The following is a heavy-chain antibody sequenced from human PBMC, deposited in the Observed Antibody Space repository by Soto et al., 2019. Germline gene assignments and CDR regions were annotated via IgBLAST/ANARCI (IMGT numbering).Heavy chain of an antibody. V-gene: IGHV1-3*01. CDR3: ERETWRHAFDI. CDR2: INAGNGNT. CDR1: GYTFTSYA. Sequence: PSVKVSCKASGYTFTSYAMHWVRQAPGQRLEWMGWINAGNGNTKYSQKFQGRVTITRDTSASTAYMELSSLRAEDTAVYYCERETWRHAFDIWGQGTMVTVSS. J-gene: IGHJ3*02.